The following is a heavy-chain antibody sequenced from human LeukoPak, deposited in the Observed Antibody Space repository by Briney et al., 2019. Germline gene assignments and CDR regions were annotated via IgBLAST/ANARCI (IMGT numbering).Heavy chain of an antibody. CDR3: TTNDAFDI. V-gene: IGHV3-15*01. Sequence: PGGSLRLSCAASGFTFSSYGMHWVRQAPGKGLEWVGRIKTKTDGGTTDGTTDYAGPVKGRFTISRDDSKNTLYLQMNSLKTEDTAVYYCTTNDAFDIWGQGTMVTVSS. CDR1: GFTFSSYG. J-gene: IGHJ3*02. CDR2: IKTKTDGGTTDGTT.